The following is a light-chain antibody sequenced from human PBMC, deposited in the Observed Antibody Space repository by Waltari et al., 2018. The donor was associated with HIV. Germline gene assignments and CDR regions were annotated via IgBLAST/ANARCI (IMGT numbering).Light chain of an antibody. CDR2: KAS. Sequence: DIQMTQSPSTLSASVGDRVTITCRACQTSNSWLAWYQQKPGKAPKLLIYKASTLESGVPSRFSGSGSGTDFTLTISSLQPDDSATYYCQQYNNYPLTFGGGTKVEIK. CDR1: QTSNSW. J-gene: IGKJ4*01. CDR3: QQYNNYPLT. V-gene: IGKV1-5*03.